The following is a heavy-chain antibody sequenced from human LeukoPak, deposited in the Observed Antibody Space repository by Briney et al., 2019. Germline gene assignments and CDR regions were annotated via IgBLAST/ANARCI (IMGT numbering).Heavy chain of an antibody. CDR3: ARDRAGTPDY. V-gene: IGHV3-21*01. Sequence: PGGSLRLSCAASGFTFSSYSMNWVRQAPGEGLEWVSSISSSSSYIYYADSVKGRFTISRDNAKNSLYLQMNSLRAEDTAVYYCARDRAGTPDYWGQGTLVTVSS. J-gene: IGHJ4*02. CDR1: GFTFSSYS. D-gene: IGHD1-7*01. CDR2: ISSSSSYI.